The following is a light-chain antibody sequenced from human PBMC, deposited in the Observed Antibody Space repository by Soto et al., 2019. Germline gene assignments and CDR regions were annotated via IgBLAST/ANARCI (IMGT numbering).Light chain of an antibody. J-gene: IGKJ1*01. CDR1: QSVSSN. Sequence: EIVMTQSPGTLSVSPGERATLSCRASQSVSSNLAWYQQKPGQAPRLLIYGASNRATGIPDRFSGSGSGTDFTLTISSLEPEDFAVYYCQQYGSSPRTFGQGTKVDIK. CDR3: QQYGSSPRT. CDR2: GAS. V-gene: IGKV3-20*01.